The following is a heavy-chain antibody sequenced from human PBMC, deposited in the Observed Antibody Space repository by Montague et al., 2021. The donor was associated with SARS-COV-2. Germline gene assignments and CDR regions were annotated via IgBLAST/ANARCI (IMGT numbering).Heavy chain of an antibody. Sequence: TLSLTCTVSGYSIDSGGYFWSWIRQHPGKDLEWIGFIYYGGSADYNPSLESRVSISVDRSKNQFSLKLSSVTAADTAVYYCARIFCGGDCDGSGVFDIWGQGTMVTVSS. D-gene: IGHD2-21*02. J-gene: IGHJ3*02. CDR1: GYSIDSGGYF. V-gene: IGHV4-31*03. CDR2: IYYGGSA. CDR3: ARIFCGGDCDGSGVFDI.